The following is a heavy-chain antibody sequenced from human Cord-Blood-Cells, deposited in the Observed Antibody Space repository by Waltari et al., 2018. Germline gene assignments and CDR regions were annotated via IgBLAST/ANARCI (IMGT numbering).Heavy chain of an antibody. V-gene: IGHV4-38-2*02. CDR3: ASSNYRVGWCDP. J-gene: IGHJ5*02. CDR1: GYSISSGYY. D-gene: IGHD4-4*01. Sequence: QVQLQESGPGLVKPSETLSLTCTVPGYSISSGYYWGWIRQPPGKGLGWIGSIYHSGSTYYNPSLKSRDTRSVDTSKNQFSLQLSSVTAAGAAVYCWASSNYRVGWCDPWGQGTLVTVSS. CDR2: IYHSGST.